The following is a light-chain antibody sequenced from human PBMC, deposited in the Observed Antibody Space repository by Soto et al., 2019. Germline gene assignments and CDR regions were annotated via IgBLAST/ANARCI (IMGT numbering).Light chain of an antibody. V-gene: IGKV2D-29*02. CDR3: MQSTQLPPT. CDR1: QSLVHTDWNTD. Sequence: DVVLTQSPLSLPVSPGQTASISCRSSQSLVHTDWNTDFSWYRQESGQSPQLLIYEVSTRVSGVPDRVSGSGSGTDFTLEISRVEPDDVGIYYCMQSTQLPPTFGQGTRLEI. CDR2: EVS. J-gene: IGKJ5*01.